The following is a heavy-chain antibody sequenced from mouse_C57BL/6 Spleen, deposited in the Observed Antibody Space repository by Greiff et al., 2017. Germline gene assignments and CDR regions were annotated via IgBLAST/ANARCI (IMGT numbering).Heavy chain of an antibody. CDR1: GFTFSSYA. CDR3: TRGGGNYQSSTEYFDV. Sequence: EVKLEESGEGLVKPGGSLKLSCAASGFTFSSYAMSWVRQTPEKRLEWVAYISSGGDYIYYADTVKGRFTISRDNARNTLYLQMSSLKSEDTAMYYCTRGGGNYQSSTEYFDVWAQGPRSPSPQ. V-gene: IGHV5-9-1*02. CDR2: ISSGGDYI. D-gene: IGHD2-1*01. J-gene: IGHJ1*03.